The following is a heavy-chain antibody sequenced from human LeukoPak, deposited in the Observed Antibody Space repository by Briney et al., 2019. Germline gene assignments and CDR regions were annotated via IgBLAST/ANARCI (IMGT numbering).Heavy chain of an antibody. D-gene: IGHD3-10*01. Sequence: SETLSLTCTVSGGSISSYYWSWIPQPPGKGLEWIGYIYYSGSTNYNPSLKSRGTISVDTSKNQFSLKLISVTAADTAVYYCARDTYYYGSGSSHYYYGMDVWGQGTTVTVSS. V-gene: IGHV4-59*01. CDR2: IYYSGST. CDR3: ARDTYYYGSGSSHYYYGMDV. J-gene: IGHJ6*01. CDR1: GGSISSYY.